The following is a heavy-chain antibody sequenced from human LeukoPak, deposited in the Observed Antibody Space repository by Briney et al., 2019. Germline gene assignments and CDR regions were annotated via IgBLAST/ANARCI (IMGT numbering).Heavy chain of an antibody. V-gene: IGHV3-30*02. Sequence: GGSLRLSCAASGFTFSSYGMHWVRQAPGKGLEWVAFIRYDGSNKYYADSVKGRFTISRDNSKNTLYLQMNSLRAEDTAVYYCAKDEGYDYVWGSYRYNYFDYWGQGTLVTVSS. J-gene: IGHJ4*02. CDR2: IRYDGSNK. CDR1: GFTFSSYG. D-gene: IGHD3-16*02. CDR3: AKDEGYDYVWGSYRYNYFDY.